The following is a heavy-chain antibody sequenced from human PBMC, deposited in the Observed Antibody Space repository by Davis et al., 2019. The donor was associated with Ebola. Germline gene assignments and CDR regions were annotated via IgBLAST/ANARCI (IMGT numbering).Heavy chain of an antibody. CDR3: ATFPFYSGSYGY. Sequence: GESLKISCAASGFTFSSYGMHWVRQAPGKGLEWVAAISYDGSNKYYADSVKGRFTISRDNSKNTLYLQMNSLRAEDTAVYYCATFPFYSGSYGYWGQGTLVTVSS. D-gene: IGHD1-26*01. J-gene: IGHJ4*02. CDR2: ISYDGSNK. CDR1: GFTFSSYG. V-gene: IGHV3-30*03.